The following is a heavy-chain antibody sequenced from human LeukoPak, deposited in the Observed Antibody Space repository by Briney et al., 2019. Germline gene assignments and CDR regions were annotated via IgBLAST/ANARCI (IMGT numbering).Heavy chain of an antibody. CDR3: ARPGGRGSGYYCGMDV. J-gene: IGHJ6*02. V-gene: IGHV3-33*01. CDR2: IWYDGSNK. Sequence: GGSLRLSCAASGFTFSSYGMHWVRQAPGKGLEWVAVIWYDGSNKYYADSVKGRFTISRDNSKNTLYLQMNSLRAEDTAVYYCARPGGRGSGYYCGMDVWGQGTTVTVSS. CDR1: GFTFSSYG. D-gene: IGHD1-26*01.